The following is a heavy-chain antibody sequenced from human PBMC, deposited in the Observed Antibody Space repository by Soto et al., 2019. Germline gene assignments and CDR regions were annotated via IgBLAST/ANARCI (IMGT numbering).Heavy chain of an antibody. CDR1: GFTFSSYA. CDR2: IRSRGDRT. V-gene: IGHV3-23*01. CDR3: AKQQGPGTPYYYAMDV. D-gene: IGHD3-10*01. J-gene: IGHJ6*02. Sequence: EVQLLESGGDLVQPGDSLRLSCAASGFTFSSYAMTWVRQAPGKGLEWVSVIRSRGDRTYYADSVEGRFTISRDNSRSILDLEMRHLTPYDTAVYYCAKQQGPGTPYYYAMDVWGQGTTVTVS.